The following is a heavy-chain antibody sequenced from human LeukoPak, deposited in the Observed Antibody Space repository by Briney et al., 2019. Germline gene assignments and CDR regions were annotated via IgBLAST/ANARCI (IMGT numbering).Heavy chain of an antibody. CDR2: IIPIFGTA. V-gene: IGHV1-69*13. Sequence: SAKVSCKASGGTFSSYAISWVRQAPGQGLEWMGGIIPIFGTANYAQKFQGRVTVTADESTSTAYMELSSLRSEDTAVYYCAREGYCSGGSCYSRWFDPWGQGTLVTVSS. CDR1: GGTFSSYA. CDR3: AREGYCSGGSCYSRWFDP. J-gene: IGHJ5*02. D-gene: IGHD2-15*01.